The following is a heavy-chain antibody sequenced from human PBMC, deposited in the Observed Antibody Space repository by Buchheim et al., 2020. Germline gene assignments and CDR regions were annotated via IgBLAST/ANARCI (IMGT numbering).Heavy chain of an antibody. J-gene: IGHJ6*02. V-gene: IGHV4-34*01. CDR1: GGSFSGYY. CDR3: ARAQNMDV. CDR2: INHSGST. Sequence: QLQLQESGPGLVKPSETLSLTCAVYGGSFSGYYWSWIRQPPGKGLEWIGEINHSGSTNYNPSLKSRVTISVDTSKNQFSLKLSSVTAADTAVYYCARAQNMDVWGQGTT.